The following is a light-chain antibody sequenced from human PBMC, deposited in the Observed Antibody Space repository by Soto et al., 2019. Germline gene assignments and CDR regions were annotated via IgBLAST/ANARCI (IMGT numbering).Light chain of an antibody. V-gene: IGLV2-14*01. J-gene: IGLJ2*01. CDR2: DVS. CDR3: SSYTSSSVV. CDR1: SSDVGGYNY. Sequence: QSALTQPASVSGSPGQSITISCTGTSSDVGGYNYVSWYQQHPGKAPKLMFYDVSNRPSGVSNRFSGSKSGNTASLTISGLQAEDEADYYCSSYTSSSVVFGGGTQLTVL.